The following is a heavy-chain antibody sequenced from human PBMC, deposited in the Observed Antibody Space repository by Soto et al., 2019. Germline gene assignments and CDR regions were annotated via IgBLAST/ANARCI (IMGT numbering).Heavy chain of an antibody. CDR1: GYTFSRYF. V-gene: IGHV1-2*04. CDR3: ARDPMGIGDGSFISSYRLYV. J-gene: IGHJ6*02. Sequence: ASVKVSCKASGYTFSRYFIHWVRQAPGQGLEWVGWINPKSGVTQYARKFQDWVTMTRDTSISTVYMELSRLKSDDTALYYCARDPMGIGDGSFISSYRLYVWGLGTTVTVSS. CDR2: INPKSGVT. D-gene: IGHD3-3*01.